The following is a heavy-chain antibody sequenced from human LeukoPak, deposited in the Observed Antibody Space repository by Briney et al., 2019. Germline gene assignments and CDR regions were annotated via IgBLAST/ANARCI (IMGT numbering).Heavy chain of an antibody. Sequence: GGSLRLSCAASGFTFSSYSMNWARQAPGKGLEWVSSISSSSSYIYYADSVKGRFTISRDNAKNSLYLQMNSLRAEDTAVYYCASLRAGVAVADFYYYYGMDVWGQGTTVTVSS. V-gene: IGHV3-21*01. CDR1: GFTFSSYS. CDR2: ISSSSSYI. J-gene: IGHJ6*02. D-gene: IGHD6-19*01. CDR3: ASLRAGVAVADFYYYYGMDV.